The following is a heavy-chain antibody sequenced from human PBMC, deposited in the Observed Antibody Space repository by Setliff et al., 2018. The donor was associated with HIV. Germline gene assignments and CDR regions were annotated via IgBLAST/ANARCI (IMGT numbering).Heavy chain of an antibody. J-gene: IGHJ3*02. D-gene: IGHD3-3*01. CDR1: GGTFSSYG. V-gene: IGHV1-69*06. CDR2: IIPIFGTA. CDR3: ARGGGSLLRFLEWLPYRDSYAFDI. Sequence: ASVKVSCKASGGTFSSYGISWVRQAPGQGLEWIGGIIPIFGTANYAQKFQGRVTITADKSTSTAYMELSSLRSEDTAVYYCARGGGSLLRFLEWLPYRDSYAFDIWGQGTMVTVSS.